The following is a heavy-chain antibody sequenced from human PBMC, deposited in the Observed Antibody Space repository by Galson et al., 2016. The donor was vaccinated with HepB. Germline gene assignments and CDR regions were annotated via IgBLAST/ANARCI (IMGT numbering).Heavy chain of an antibody. CDR3: AREGGSSWGFDY. D-gene: IGHD1-26*01. CDR1: GFSFTSSY. CDR2: VDP. Sequence: SVKVSCKASGFSFTSSYIHWVRQAPGQGLEWLGIVDPNYPQQFQGRASMTRDTSTSTVYMELNSLTSEDTAVYYCAREGGSSWGFDYWGQGTLVIVSS. V-gene: IGHV1-46*01. J-gene: IGHJ4*02.